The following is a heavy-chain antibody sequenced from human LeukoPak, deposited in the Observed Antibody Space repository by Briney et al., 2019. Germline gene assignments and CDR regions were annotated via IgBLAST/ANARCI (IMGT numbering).Heavy chain of an antibody. J-gene: IGHJ4*02. Sequence: GGSLRLSCAASGFTFSSYWMHWVRQAPGKGLVWVSRINSDGSSTSYADSVKGRFTISRDNSKNTLYLQMNSLRAEDTAVYYCARPNSSSYEYYFDYWGQGTLVTVSS. CDR3: ARPNSSSYEYYFDY. D-gene: IGHD6-13*01. V-gene: IGHV3-74*01. CDR2: INSDGSST. CDR1: GFTFSSYW.